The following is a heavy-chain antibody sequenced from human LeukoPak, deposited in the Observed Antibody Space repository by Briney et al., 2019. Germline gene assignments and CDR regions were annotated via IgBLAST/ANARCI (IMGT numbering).Heavy chain of an antibody. D-gene: IGHD5-12*01. Sequence: GGSLRLSCAASGFTVSSNYTSWVRQAPGKGLEWVSVIYSGGNTYYADSVKGRFTISRDNSKNTLYLQMNRLRAEDTAMYYCARGRYSGTTYYFDYWGQGTLVTVSS. V-gene: IGHV3-53*01. CDR3: ARGRYSGTTYYFDY. J-gene: IGHJ4*02. CDR2: IYSGGNT. CDR1: GFTVSSNY.